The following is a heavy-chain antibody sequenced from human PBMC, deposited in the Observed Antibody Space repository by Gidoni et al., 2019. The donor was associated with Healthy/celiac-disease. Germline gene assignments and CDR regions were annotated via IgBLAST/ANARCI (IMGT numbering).Heavy chain of an antibody. Sequence: QVQLVESGGGVVQPGRSLRLSCAASGFTFSSYGMHWVRQAPGKGLEWVAVISYDGSNKYYADSVKGRFTISRDNSKNTLYLQMNSLRAEDTAVYYCAKDYYDSSGYPQPFDYWGQGTLVTVSS. CDR2: ISYDGSNK. D-gene: IGHD3-22*01. CDR3: AKDYYDSSGYPQPFDY. J-gene: IGHJ4*02. CDR1: GFTFSSYG. V-gene: IGHV3-30*18.